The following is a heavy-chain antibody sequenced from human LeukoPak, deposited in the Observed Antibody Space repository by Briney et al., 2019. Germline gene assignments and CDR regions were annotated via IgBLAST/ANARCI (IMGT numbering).Heavy chain of an antibody. CDR3: ARVRVTVTTLDY. J-gene: IGHJ4*02. D-gene: IGHD4-17*01. V-gene: IGHV4-61*01. CDR2: IYYSGST. Sequence: SETLSLTCTVSGGSVSSGSYYWSWIRQPPGKGLEWIGYIYYSGSTNYNPSLKSRVTISVDTSKNQFSLKLSSVTAADTAVYYCARVRVTVTTLDYWGQGALVTVSS. CDR1: GGSVSSGSYY.